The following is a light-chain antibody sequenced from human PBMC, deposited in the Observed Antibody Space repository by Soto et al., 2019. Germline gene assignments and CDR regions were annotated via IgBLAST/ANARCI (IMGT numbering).Light chain of an antibody. Sequence: QSVLTQPASVSGSPGQSITISCTGTSSDVGGYNYVSWYQHYAGKAPKLMLYEVSNRPSGVSHRFSGSKSGNTASLTISGLQAEDEADYYCSSYTSSSTLFGGGTKLTVL. CDR1: SSDVGGYNY. V-gene: IGLV2-14*01. CDR3: SSYTSSSTL. CDR2: EVS. J-gene: IGLJ2*01.